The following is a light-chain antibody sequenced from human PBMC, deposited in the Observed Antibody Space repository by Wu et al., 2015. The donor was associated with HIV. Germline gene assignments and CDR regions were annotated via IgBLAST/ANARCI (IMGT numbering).Light chain of an antibody. CDR2: CI. Sequence: AILSCRASQNVSNXLVWYQQRLGPGSQAPHLWCITRATGIPDRFSGSGSGTEFTLTINHMQSEDFAVYYCQHYYTWHTWQTFGQGTKVEIK. V-gene: IGKV3-15*01. J-gene: IGKJ1*01. CDR1: QNVSNX. CDR3: QHYYTWHTWQT.